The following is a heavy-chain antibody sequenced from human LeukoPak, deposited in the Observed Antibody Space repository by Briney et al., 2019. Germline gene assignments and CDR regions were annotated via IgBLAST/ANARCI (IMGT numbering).Heavy chain of an antibody. CDR2: INPSAGGT. CDR3: ARDLGDTSRFLWGNYFDH. CDR1: GYTFPNYY. Sequence: ASVKVSCKASGYTFPNYYIHWVRQAPGQGLEWMAIINPSAGGTHYAQRFQGRVTVTRDTSTSTVYMELSSLRSEDTAVYYCARDLGDTSRFLWGNYFDHWGQGTLVTVSS. D-gene: IGHD6-13*01. V-gene: IGHV1-46*01. J-gene: IGHJ4*02.